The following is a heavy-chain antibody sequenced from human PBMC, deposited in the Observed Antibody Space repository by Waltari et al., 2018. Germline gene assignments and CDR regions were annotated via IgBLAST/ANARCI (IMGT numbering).Heavy chain of an antibody. CDR3: ARGVVVVPAAPTRLFDY. CDR1: GGSFSGYY. CDR2: INHSGST. V-gene: IGHV4-34*01. J-gene: IGHJ4*02. D-gene: IGHD2-2*01. Sequence: QVQLQQWGAGLLKPSETLSLTCAVYGGSFSGYYWSWIRQPPGKGLEWIGEINHSGSTNYNPSLKSRVTISVDTSKNQFSLKLSSVTAADTAVYYCARGVVVVPAAPTRLFDYWGQGTLVTVSS.